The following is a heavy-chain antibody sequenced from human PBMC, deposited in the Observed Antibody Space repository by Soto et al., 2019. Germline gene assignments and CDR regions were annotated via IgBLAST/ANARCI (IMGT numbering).Heavy chain of an antibody. CDR3: ARAFEDYGDYYFDY. CDR2: INYTGST. J-gene: IGHJ4*02. D-gene: IGHD4-17*01. CDR1: GGSISSYY. V-gene: IGHV4-59*01. Sequence: PSETLSLTCTVSGGSISSYYWSWIRQPPGKGLERIGYINYTGSTHYNPSLTSRVTISVDTTKIQFALKLSSVTAAVTSVYCCARAFEDYGDYYFDYWGQGTLVTVSS.